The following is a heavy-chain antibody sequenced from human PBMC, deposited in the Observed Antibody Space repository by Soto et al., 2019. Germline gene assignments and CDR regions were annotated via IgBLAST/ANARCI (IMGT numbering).Heavy chain of an antibody. V-gene: IGHV1-2*04. CDR2: INPNSGGT. CDR1: GYTFTGYY. J-gene: IGHJ6*01. D-gene: IGHD2-2*01. Sequence: GASVKVSCKASGYTFTGYYMHWVRQAPGQWLELMGWINPNSGGTNYAHKFQGWVTITRDTSISTAYMELSRLRSDDTAVYYCARAGQLLGVYSYYGLEVSAQGTMVHVSS. CDR3: ARAGQLLGVYSYYGLEV.